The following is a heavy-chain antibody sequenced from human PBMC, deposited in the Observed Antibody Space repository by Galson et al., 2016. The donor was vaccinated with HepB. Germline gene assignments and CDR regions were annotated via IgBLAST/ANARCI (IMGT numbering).Heavy chain of an antibody. CDR1: GFTFINYA. CDR3: AKGLQVDKAMVGAY. CDR2: ISGSGGST. V-gene: IGHV3-23*01. J-gene: IGHJ4*02. D-gene: IGHD5-18*01. Sequence: SLRLSCAASGFTFINYAMTWVRQAPGKGLEWVSSISGSGGSTYYADSVKGRFTISGDNSKSTLYLQMNTLRADDTAVYYCAKGLQVDKAMVGAYWGQGTLVTVSS.